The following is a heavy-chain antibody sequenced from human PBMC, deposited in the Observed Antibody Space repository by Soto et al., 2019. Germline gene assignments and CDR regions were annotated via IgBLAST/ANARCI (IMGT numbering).Heavy chain of an antibody. J-gene: IGHJ4*02. D-gene: IGHD3-22*01. CDR1: GFTFSSYG. Sequence: PGGSLRLSCAASGFTFSSYGMHWVRQAPGKGLEWVAVISYDGSNKYYADSVKGRFTISRDNSKNTLYLQMNSLRAEDTAVYYCAKPEGDYYDSSVAFDYWGQGTLVTVSS. V-gene: IGHV3-30*18. CDR3: AKPEGDYYDSSVAFDY. CDR2: ISYDGSNK.